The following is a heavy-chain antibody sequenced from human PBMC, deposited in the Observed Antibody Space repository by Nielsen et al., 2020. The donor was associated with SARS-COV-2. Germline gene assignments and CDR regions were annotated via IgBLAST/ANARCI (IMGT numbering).Heavy chain of an antibody. CDR1: GYTFTSYG. J-gene: IGHJ5*02. CDR3: AKAYYGSGSFGAHWFDP. D-gene: IGHD3-10*01. Sequence: ASVKVSCKASGYTFTSYGISWVRQAPGQGLEWMGWISAYNGNTNYAQKLRGRVTMTTDTSTSTAYMELRSLRSDDTAVYYCAKAYYGSGSFGAHWFDPWGQGTLVTVSS. V-gene: IGHV1-18*01. CDR2: ISAYNGNT.